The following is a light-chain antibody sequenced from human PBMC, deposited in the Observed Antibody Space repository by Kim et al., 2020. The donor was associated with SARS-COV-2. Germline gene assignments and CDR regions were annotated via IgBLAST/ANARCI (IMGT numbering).Light chain of an antibody. CDR2: GAS. V-gene: IGKV3-15*01. CDR3: QQYTNWPPWT. Sequence: SPGESTTLSCRASQSVSSNLAWYQQKPGQAPRLLIYGASTRATGIPARFSGSGSGTEFTLTISSLQSEDFAVYYCQQYTNWPPWTFGQGTKVDIK. CDR1: QSVSSN. J-gene: IGKJ1*01.